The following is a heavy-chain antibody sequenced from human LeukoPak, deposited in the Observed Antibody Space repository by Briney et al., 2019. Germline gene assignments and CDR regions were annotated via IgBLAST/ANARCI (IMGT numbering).Heavy chain of an antibody. V-gene: IGHV4-61*02. J-gene: IGHJ4*02. D-gene: IGHD6-6*01. CDR1: GNSISSGDNY. CDR3: ARLVPPGSFDY. CDR2: IYTSGST. Sequence: SETLSLTCTVSGNSISSGDNYWSWIRQPAGKGLEWIGRIYTSGSTNYNPSLKSRVTISVDKSKNQFSLKLSSVTAADTAVYYCARLVPPGSFDYWGQGTLVTVSS.